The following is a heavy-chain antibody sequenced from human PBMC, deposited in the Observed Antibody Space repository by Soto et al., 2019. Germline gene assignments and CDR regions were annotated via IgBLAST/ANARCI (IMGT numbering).Heavy chain of an antibody. CDR3: AKDYYYGSGSYGRLDY. D-gene: IGHD3-10*01. Sequence: GGSLRLSCAASGFTFSSYAMSWVRQAPGKGLEWVSAISGSGGSTYYADSVKGRFTISRDNSKNTLYLQMNSLRAEDTAVYYCAKDYYYGSGSYGRLDYWGQGTLVTVSS. V-gene: IGHV3-23*01. J-gene: IGHJ4*02. CDR2: ISGSGGST. CDR1: GFTFSSYA.